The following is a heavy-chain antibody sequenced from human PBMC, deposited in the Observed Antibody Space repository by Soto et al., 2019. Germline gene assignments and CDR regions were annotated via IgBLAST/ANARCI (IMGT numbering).Heavy chain of an antibody. CDR1: GYSFTSYW. CDR3: ATQVGSTRDNYYYYMDV. J-gene: IGHJ6*03. CDR2: IYPGDSDT. Sequence: GESLKISCKGSGYSFTSYWIGWVRQMPGKGLEWMGIIYPGDSDTRYSPSFQGQVTISADKSISTAYLQWSSLKASDTAMYYCATQVGSTRDNYYYYMDVWGKGTTVTVSS. V-gene: IGHV5-51*01. D-gene: IGHD3-10*01.